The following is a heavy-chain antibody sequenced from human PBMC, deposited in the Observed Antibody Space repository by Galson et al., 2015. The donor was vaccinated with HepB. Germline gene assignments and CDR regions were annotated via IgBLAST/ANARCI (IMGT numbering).Heavy chain of an antibody. CDR2: IYYGGST. J-gene: IGHJ4*02. D-gene: IGHD3-22*01. CDR1: GGSISSSSYY. Sequence: SETLSLTCTVSGGSISSSSYYWGWIRQPPGKGLEWIGSIYYGGSTYYNPSLKSRATISVDTSKNQFSLKLSSVTAADTAVYYCARHGYYYYYDSSGYIDYWGQGTLVTVSS. CDR3: ARHGYYYYYDSSGYIDY. V-gene: IGHV4-39*01.